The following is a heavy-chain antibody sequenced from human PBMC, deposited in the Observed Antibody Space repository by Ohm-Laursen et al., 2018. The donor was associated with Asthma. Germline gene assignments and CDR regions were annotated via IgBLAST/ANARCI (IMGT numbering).Heavy chain of an antibody. CDR2: IYYSGST. V-gene: IGHV4-31*03. Sequence: SQTLSLTCTVSGGSISSGGYYWSWIRQHPGKGLEWIGYIYYSGSTYYNPSLKSRVTISVDTSKTQFSLKLSSVTAADTAVYYCARDYLGGLRGMDIWGQGTTVTVSS. CDR3: ARDYLGGLRGMDI. D-gene: IGHD3-10*01. J-gene: IGHJ6*02. CDR1: GGSISSGGYY.